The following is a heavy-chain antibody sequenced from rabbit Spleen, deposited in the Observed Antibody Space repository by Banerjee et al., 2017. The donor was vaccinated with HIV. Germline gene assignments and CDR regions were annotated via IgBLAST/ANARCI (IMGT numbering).Heavy chain of an antibody. V-gene: IGHV1S45*01. CDR3: ARGDVYGNHGYDL. J-gene: IGHJ4*01. CDR1: GFSFSDRDV. CDR2: INAATAKP. Sequence: QEQLVESGGGLVQPEGSLTLTCKASGFSFSDRDVMCWVRQAPGKGLEWIACINAATAKPVYATWAKGRFTISRTSSTTVTLRMTSLTAADRATYFCARGDVYGNHGYDLWGPGTLVTVS. D-gene: IGHD6-1*01.